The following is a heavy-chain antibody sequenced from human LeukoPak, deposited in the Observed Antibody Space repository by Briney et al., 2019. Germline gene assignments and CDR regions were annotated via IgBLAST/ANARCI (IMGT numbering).Heavy chain of an antibody. J-gene: IGHJ4*02. V-gene: IGHV3-33*01. CDR2: IWYDGSNK. D-gene: IGHD3-22*01. CDR3: ARGYYYDSSGYSDY. Sequence: GGSLRLSCAASGFTFSSYGMHWVRQAPGKGLEWVAVIWYDGSNKYYADSVKGRFTISRDNSKNSLYLQMNSLRAEDTAVYYCARGYYYDSSGYSDYWGQGTLVTVSS. CDR1: GFTFSSYG.